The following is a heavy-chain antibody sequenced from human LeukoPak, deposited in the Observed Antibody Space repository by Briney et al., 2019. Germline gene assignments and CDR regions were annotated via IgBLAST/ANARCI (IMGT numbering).Heavy chain of an antibody. CDR3: ARRPKPITMIVVVTPSDAFDI. Sequence: ASETLSLTCTVSGGSISSSSYYWGWIRQPPGKGLEWIGSIYYSGSTYYNPSLKSRVTISVDRSKNQFSLKLSSVTAADTAVYYCARRPKPITMIVVVTPSDAFDIWGQGTMVTVSS. D-gene: IGHD3-22*01. V-gene: IGHV4-39*01. J-gene: IGHJ3*02. CDR2: IYYSGST. CDR1: GGSISSSSYY.